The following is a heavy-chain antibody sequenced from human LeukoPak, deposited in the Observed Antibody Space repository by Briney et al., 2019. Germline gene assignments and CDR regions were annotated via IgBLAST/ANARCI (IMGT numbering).Heavy chain of an antibody. D-gene: IGHD2-2*01. CDR2: ISGSGGST. CDR1: GLTFSSYA. J-gene: IGHJ6*03. Sequence: GGSLRLSCAASGLTFSSYAMSWVRQAPGKGLEWVSAISGSGGSTYYADSVKGRFTISRDNSKNTLYLQMNSLRAEDTAVYYCAKAGCSYSSASCYYYYYMDVWGKGTTVTVSS. V-gene: IGHV3-23*01. CDR3: AKAGCSYSSASCYYYYYMDV.